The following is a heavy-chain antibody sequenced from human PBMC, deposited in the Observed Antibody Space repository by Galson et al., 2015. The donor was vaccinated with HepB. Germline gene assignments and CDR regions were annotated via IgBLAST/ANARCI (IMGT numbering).Heavy chain of an antibody. CDR1: GFTFSSYA. CDR3: AKHFDGTGYYYGDAFDI. Sequence: SLRLSCAASGFTFSSYALSWVRQAPGKGLEWVSAISGSGGSTYYADSVKGRFTIPRDNSKNTLYLQMNSLRAEDTAVYYCAKHFDGTGYYYGDAFDIWGQGTTVTVSS. V-gene: IGHV3-23*01. CDR2: ISGSGGST. J-gene: IGHJ3*02. D-gene: IGHD3-22*01.